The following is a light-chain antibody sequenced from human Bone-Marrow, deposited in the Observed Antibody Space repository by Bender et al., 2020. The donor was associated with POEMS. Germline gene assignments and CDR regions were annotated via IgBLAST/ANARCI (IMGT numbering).Light chain of an antibody. CDR1: SSDVGGYNY. J-gene: IGLJ2*01. Sequence: QSVLTQPASVSGSPGQSITISCTGTSSDVGGYNYVSWYQQHPGKAPKLLIFDVTHRPSGVSIRFSGSKSGNAASLTICGLQAEDEADYYCSSYASDTITALFGGGTKLIVL. V-gene: IGLV2-14*03. CDR3: SSYASDTITAL. CDR2: DVT.